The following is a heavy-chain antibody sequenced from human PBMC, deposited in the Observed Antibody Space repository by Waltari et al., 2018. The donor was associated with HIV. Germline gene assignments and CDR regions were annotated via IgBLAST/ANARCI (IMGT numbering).Heavy chain of an antibody. V-gene: IGHV3-7*01. J-gene: IGHJ4*02. D-gene: IGHD5-18*01. Sequence: EVQLVESGGGLVQPGGSLRLSCAASGFTFSSYWMSWVRQAPGKGLEWVANIKQDGSEKYYVDSVKGRFTISRDNAKNSLYLQMNSLRAEDTAVYYCARAAVEYSYGQPGYWGQGTLVTVSS. CDR3: ARAAVEYSYGQPGY. CDR1: GFTFSSYW. CDR2: IKQDGSEK.